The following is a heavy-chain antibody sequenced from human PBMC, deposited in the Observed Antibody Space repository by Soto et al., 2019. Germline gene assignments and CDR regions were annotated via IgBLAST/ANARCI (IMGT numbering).Heavy chain of an antibody. CDR3: ARDSSGYYGYYYGMDV. CDR2: ISAYNGNT. J-gene: IGHJ6*02. Sequence: QVQLVQSGAEVKKPGASVKVSCKASGYTFTSYGISWVRQAPGQGLEWMGWISAYNGNTNYAQKLQGRVTMTTDTSTSTAYMERRSLRSDDTAVYYCARDSSGYYGYYYGMDVWGQGTTVTVSS. V-gene: IGHV1-18*01. D-gene: IGHD3-22*01. CDR1: GYTFTSYG.